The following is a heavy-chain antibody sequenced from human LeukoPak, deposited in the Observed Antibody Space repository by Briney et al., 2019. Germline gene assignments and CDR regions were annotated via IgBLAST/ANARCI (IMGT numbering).Heavy chain of an antibody. J-gene: IGHJ4*02. V-gene: IGHV3-74*01. CDR3: ARDLTVNVLDY. Sequence: GGSLRLSCAASGFTFSSAWMHWVRQAPGEGLVWVSRINSDGSTTSCADSVKGRFTISRDNAKNTLYLQMNSLRAEDTAVYYCARDLTVNVLDYWGQGTLVTISS. CDR2: INSDGSTT. D-gene: IGHD4-17*01. CDR1: GFTFSSAW.